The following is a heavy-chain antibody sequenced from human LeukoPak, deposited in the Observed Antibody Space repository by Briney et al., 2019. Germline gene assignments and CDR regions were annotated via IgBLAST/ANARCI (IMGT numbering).Heavy chain of an antibody. V-gene: IGHV4-59*01. J-gene: IGHJ4*02. CDR2: IYYSGST. CDR1: GGSISSYY. Sequence: SETLSLTCTVSGGSISSYYWSWIRQPPGKGLEWIGYIYYSGSTNYNPSFKSRVTIPVDTSKNQFSLKLSSVTAADTAVYYRARGGYSYVFDYWGQGTLVTVSS. CDR3: ARGGYSYVFDY. D-gene: IGHD5-18*01.